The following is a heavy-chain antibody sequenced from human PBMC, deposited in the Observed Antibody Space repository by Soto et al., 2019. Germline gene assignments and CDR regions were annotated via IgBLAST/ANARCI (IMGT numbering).Heavy chain of an antibody. CDR3: AREGSSGGRDFDL. D-gene: IGHD6-19*01. CDR2: INSDGTFT. Sequence: EVQLVESGGGFVQPGGSLRLSCAVSGFTFSSYWMHWVRQAPGKGLVWVSRINSDGTFTNCADSVKGRFTISRDNAENTLYLQMNSLRAEDTAVYYCAREGSSGGRDFDLWGRGTLVTVSS. CDR1: GFTFSSYW. V-gene: IGHV3-74*01. J-gene: IGHJ2*01.